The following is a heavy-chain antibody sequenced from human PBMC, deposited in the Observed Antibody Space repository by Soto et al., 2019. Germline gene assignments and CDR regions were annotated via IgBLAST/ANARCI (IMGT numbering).Heavy chain of an antibody. V-gene: IGHV1-69*13. D-gene: IGHD3-22*01. CDR3: ARDLPYYYDSSGYDAFDI. Sequence: SVKVSCKASGGTFSSYAISWVRQAPGQGLEWMGGMIPIFGTANYAQKFQGRVTITADESTSTAYMELSSLRSEDTAVYYCARDLPYYYDSSGYDAFDIWGQGTMVAVSS. J-gene: IGHJ3*02. CDR1: GGTFSSYA. CDR2: MIPIFGTA.